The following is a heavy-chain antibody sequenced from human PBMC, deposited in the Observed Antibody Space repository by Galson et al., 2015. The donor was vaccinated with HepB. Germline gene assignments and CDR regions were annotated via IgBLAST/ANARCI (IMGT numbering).Heavy chain of an antibody. CDR1: AYTYNIST. J-gene: IGHJ4*02. V-gene: IGHV1-18*01. Sequence: PVKVYCKALAYTYNISTISWAREAPGQELEWMGWVSGFNGNTTYAQKLQGRVTMTTDTSTTTAYMELRSLISDDTAVYYCASGNSCSWKYYILFDYWGQGTLVTVSS. CDR3: ASGNSCSWKYYILFDY. D-gene: IGHD3-10*02. CDR2: VSGFNGNT.